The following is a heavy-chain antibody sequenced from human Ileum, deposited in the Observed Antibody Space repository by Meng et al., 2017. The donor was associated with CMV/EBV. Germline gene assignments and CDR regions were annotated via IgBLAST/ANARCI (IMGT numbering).Heavy chain of an antibody. D-gene: IGHD1-20*01. CDR1: GGPISSGSYY. Sequence: QLQEPGPGLVKPSPTLSLPCTLSGGPISSGSYYWSWIRQPAGKGLEWIGRIYTSESTNYNPSLKSRVTISVDTSKNQFSLKLSSVTATDTAVYYCAGGAITGTTEVPFDYWGQGTLVTVSS. J-gene: IGHJ4*02. V-gene: IGHV4-61*02. CDR2: IYTSEST. CDR3: AGGAITGTTEVPFDY.